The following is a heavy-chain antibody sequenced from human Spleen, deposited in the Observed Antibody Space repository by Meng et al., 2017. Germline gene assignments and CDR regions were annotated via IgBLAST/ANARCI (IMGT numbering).Heavy chain of an antibody. CDR1: GFTFSSYA. Sequence: GESLKISCAASGFTFSSYAMNWVRQAPGKGLEWVSAISGSGGSTYYADSVKGRFTISRDNSKNTLYLQMNSLRAEDTAVYYCAKDLGYLPDYWGQGTRVTVSS. J-gene: IGHJ4*02. V-gene: IGHV3-23*01. CDR3: AKDLGYLPDY. CDR2: ISGSGGST. D-gene: IGHD5-12*01.